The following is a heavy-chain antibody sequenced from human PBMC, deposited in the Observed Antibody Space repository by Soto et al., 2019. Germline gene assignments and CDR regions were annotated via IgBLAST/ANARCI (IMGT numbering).Heavy chain of an antibody. CDR1: GFTFSNAW. Sequence: EVQLVESGGGLVKPGGSLRLSCAASGFTFSNAWMSWVRQAPGKGLEWVGRIKSKTDGGTTDYAAPVKGRFTISRDDSKNTRYLQMTSLKNEDTAVYYCTAGTYYDFWSGYSWGVDEGLYFDYWGQGTLVTVSS. D-gene: IGHD3-3*01. CDR2: IKSKTDGGTT. J-gene: IGHJ4*02. CDR3: TAGTYYDFWSGYSWGVDEGLYFDY. V-gene: IGHV3-15*01.